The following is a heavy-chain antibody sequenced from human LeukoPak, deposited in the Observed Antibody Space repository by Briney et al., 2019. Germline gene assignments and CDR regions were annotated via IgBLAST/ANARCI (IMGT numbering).Heavy chain of an antibody. J-gene: IGHJ6*03. CDR3: ARDKGSDYYYYYMDV. CDR2: ISSAGGYI. CDR1: GLSFSSYS. V-gene: IGHV3-21*01. D-gene: IGHD6-19*01. Sequence: PRGSLRLSCAASGLSFSSYSMNWVRQAPGKGLEWVSSISSAGGYIHYADSVKGRFTISRDNAKNSLYLQMNSLRVEDTAIYYCARDKGSDYYYYYMDVWGKGTTVTVSS.